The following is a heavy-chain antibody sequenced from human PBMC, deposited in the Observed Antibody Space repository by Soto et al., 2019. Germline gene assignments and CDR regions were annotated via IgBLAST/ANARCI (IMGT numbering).Heavy chain of an antibody. CDR2: ISHDGGNH. Sequence: LRLSCAASGFTFSSYAMHWVRQAPGKGLEWVALISHDGGNHYYADSVKGRFTISRDNSKNTLYLQMNSLRAEDTAVYYCAKNRLLWFGELFRAPPDGMDVWGQGTTVTVSS. V-gene: IGHV3-30-3*02. CDR3: AKNRLLWFGELFRAPPDGMDV. D-gene: IGHD3-10*01. J-gene: IGHJ6*02. CDR1: GFTFSSYA.